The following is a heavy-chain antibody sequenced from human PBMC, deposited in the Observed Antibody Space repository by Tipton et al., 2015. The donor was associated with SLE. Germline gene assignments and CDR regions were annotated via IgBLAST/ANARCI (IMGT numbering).Heavy chain of an antibody. V-gene: IGHV3-66*01. Sequence: GSLRLSCVASGFTVSSNYMNWVRQAPGKGLEWISVIYSGGSTYYADSVKGRFTISRDYFKNTLYLQMNSLRAEDTAVYYCARDGEGGATPFDYWGQGTLVTVSS. CDR3: ARDGEGGATPFDY. CDR2: IYSGGST. J-gene: IGHJ4*02. CDR1: GFTVSSNY. D-gene: IGHD1-26*01.